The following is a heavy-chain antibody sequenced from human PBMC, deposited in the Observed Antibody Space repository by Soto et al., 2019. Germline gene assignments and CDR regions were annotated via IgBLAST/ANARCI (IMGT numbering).Heavy chain of an antibody. V-gene: IGHV1-18*01. Sequence: IQLVQSGAEVKMPGASVKVSCKADGYTFTNYGITWVRQAPGQGPEWMGWIRGFDGNTNYAPSLQGRVTMTTDTSTSTAYMEMRSLRSDDTAVYFCARDKGVDYYDSSGYHTLDYWGQGTLVTVSS. D-gene: IGHD3-22*01. J-gene: IGHJ4*02. CDR1: GYTFTNYG. CDR2: IRGFDGNT. CDR3: ARDKGVDYYDSSGYHTLDY.